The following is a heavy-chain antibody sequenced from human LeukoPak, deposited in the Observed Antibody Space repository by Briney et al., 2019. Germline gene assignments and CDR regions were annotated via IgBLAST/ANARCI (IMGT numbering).Heavy chain of an antibody. D-gene: IGHD1-26*01. J-gene: IGHJ3*02. CDR1: GLTFSSYA. CDR3: AKDPIVFNSGNYYLGTFDI. Sequence: GGSLRLSCAASGLTFSSYAMSWVRQAPGKGLQWVSAISSSGGTYYGDSVKGRFTISRDNSKNTLYLQMNSLRAEDTALYYCAKDPIVFNSGNYYLGTFDIWGQGTMVTVSS. V-gene: IGHV3-23*01. CDR2: ISSSGGT.